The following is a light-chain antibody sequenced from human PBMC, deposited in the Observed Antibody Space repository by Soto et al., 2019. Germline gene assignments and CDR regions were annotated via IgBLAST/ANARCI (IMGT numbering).Light chain of an antibody. CDR1: SSNIGSNY. J-gene: IGLJ2*01. V-gene: IGLV1-47*01. Sequence: QSVLTQPPSASGTPGQRVTISCSGSSSNIGSNYVYWHQQFPGTAPKLLIYRNNERPSGVPDRFSGSKSGTSASLAISGLRSEDEADYYCAVWDDSLGGVVVGGGTKLTVL. CDR2: RNN. CDR3: AVWDDSLGGVV.